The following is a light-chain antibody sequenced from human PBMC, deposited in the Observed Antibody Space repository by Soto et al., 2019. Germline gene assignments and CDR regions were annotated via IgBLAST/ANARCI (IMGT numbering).Light chain of an antibody. Sequence: DLPMTQSPSSVSASVGDRVTITCRASQGVGSWLAWYQQKPGKAPNLLIYGASNLHSGVPSRFSGSGSGTEFTLTISSLQPEDFATYFCQQTNSFPFTFGQGTRLDIK. CDR3: QQTNSFPFT. V-gene: IGKV1-12*01. J-gene: IGKJ2*01. CDR1: QGVGSW. CDR2: GAS.